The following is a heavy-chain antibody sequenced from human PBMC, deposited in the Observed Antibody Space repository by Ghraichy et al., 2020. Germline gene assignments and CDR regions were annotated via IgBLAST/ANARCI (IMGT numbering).Heavy chain of an antibody. CDR2: MNDSGST. J-gene: IGHJ4*02. CDR1: GGSFSGYY. CDR3: ARGDYYGSGRQDY. Sequence: SETLSLTCVVYGGSFSGYYWSWIRQPPGKGLEWIGEMNDSGSTNYNPSLKSRVTISVDTSKNQFSLKLRSVTAADTAVYYCARGDYYGSGRQDYWGQGTLVTVSS. D-gene: IGHD3-10*01. V-gene: IGHV4-34*01.